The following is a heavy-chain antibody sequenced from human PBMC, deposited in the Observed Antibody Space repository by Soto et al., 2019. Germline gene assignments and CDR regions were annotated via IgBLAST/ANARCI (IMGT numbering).Heavy chain of an antibody. D-gene: IGHD3-10*01. Sequence: SETLSLTCTVSGASIRSFYWSWIRQPAGKGLRWIGRIYDTGVTKYNPSLKSRVTMSLDTSKNQFSLRLTSVTAADTAIYYCARDKITLIRGVITWFDPWGQGTLVTVS. CDR3: ARDKITLIRGVITWFDP. CDR2: IYDTGVT. J-gene: IGHJ5*02. V-gene: IGHV4-4*07. CDR1: GASIRSFY.